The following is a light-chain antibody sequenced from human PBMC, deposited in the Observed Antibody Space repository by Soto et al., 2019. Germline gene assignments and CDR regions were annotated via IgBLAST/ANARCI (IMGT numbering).Light chain of an antibody. Sequence: ETVMTQSPATLSVSPGETATLSCRASQNVYTNLAWYQQKPGQAPRLLIYGASTRATGIPARFSGSGSGTEFTLTISSLQSEDFAVYFCQQYNIWPQTFGQGTKVDIK. J-gene: IGKJ1*01. CDR3: QQYNIWPQT. CDR1: QNVYTN. V-gene: IGKV3-15*01. CDR2: GAS.